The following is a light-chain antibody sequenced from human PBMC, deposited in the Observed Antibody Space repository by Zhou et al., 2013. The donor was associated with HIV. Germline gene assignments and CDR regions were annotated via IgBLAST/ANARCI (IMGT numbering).Light chain of an antibody. CDR1: QSFSSCC. J-gene: IGKJ4*01. V-gene: IGKV3-20*01. CDR2: VAS. CDR3: QQYGGSFT. Sequence: IVLTQSPGTLSLSPGERATLSCRASQSFSSCCLGWSHRRPGQAPRLLISVASSRATGLPNRFSGSGSGTGSTLTISRLEPEDFAVYYCQQYGGSFTFGGGTKVEI.